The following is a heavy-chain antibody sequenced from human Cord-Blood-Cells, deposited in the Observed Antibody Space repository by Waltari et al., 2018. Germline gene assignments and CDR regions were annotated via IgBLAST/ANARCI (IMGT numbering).Heavy chain of an antibody. Sequence: QLQLQESGPGLVKPSEPLSLTCTVSGGCISSSSSYWGWIRQPPGKGLEWIGSIYYSGSTYYNPSLKSRVTISVDTSKSQFSLKLSSVTAADTAVYYCARHRAGLWPTWGQGTLVTVSS. CDR2: IYYSGST. J-gene: IGHJ4*02. CDR1: GGCISSSSSY. CDR3: ARHRAGLWPT. D-gene: IGHD5-18*01. V-gene: IGHV4-39*01.